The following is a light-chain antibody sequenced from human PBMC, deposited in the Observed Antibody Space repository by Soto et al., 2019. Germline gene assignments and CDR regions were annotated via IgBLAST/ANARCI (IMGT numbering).Light chain of an antibody. J-gene: IGKJ1*01. CDR3: QQSSNWQGT. CDR2: DAS. Sequence: EIVLTQSPATLSLSPGERATLSCRASQSASTYLAWYQQKPGRPPRLLIYDASKRAPGIPARFSGSGSGTDFTLTISSLEPEDFAVYYCQQSSNWQGTFGRGTKVDIK. V-gene: IGKV3-11*01. CDR1: QSASTY.